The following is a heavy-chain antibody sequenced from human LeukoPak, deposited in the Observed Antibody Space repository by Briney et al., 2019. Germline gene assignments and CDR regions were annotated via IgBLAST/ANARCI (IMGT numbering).Heavy chain of an antibody. CDR1: GYTFTGYY. CDR2: INPNSGGT. V-gene: IGHV1-2*04. Sequence: ASVKVSCKASGYTFTGYYMHWVRQAPGQGLEWMGWINPNSGGTNYAQKLQGWVTMTRDTSISTAYMELSRLRSDDTAVYYCARGYSGYDLGVYWGQGTLVTVSS. J-gene: IGHJ4*02. D-gene: IGHD5-12*01. CDR3: ARGYSGYDLGVY.